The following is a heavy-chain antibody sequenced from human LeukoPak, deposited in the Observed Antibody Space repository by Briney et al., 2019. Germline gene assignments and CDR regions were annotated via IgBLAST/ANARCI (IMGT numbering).Heavy chain of an antibody. CDR3: ARDGRRKQWPPAPYYFDY. Sequence: QTGGSRRLSCAVSGFTSSSYWMSWVRQAPGKGLEWVSYISSSSSTIYYADSVKGRFTISRDNAKNSLYLQMNSLRAEDTAVYYCARDGRRKQWPPAPYYFDYWGQGTLVTVSS. V-gene: IGHV3-48*01. D-gene: IGHD6-19*01. CDR2: ISSSSSTI. J-gene: IGHJ4*02. CDR1: GFTSSSYW.